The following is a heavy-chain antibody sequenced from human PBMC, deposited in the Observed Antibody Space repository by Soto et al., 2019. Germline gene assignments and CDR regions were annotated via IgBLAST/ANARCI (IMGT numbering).Heavy chain of an antibody. Sequence: PDTLSLSCTFSSGSISRTMCCSAWIRKPPGKGLEGIGSIFYSGSTYYNPSLKSRVTIAVDTSKNQFSLKLSAVTAADTAVYYCARESLGTGQLLFSRWGQGTLVTVS. J-gene: IGHJ4*02. CDR1: SGSISRTMCC. CDR2: IFYSGST. V-gene: IGHV4-39*07. CDR3: ARESLGTGQLLFSR. D-gene: IGHD3-10*01.